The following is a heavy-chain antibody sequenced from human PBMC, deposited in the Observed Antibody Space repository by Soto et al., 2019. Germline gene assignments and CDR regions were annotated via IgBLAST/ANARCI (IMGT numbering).Heavy chain of an antibody. CDR1: GGSISNSNW. CDR2: IFHSGST. D-gene: IGHD1-26*01. J-gene: IGHJ4*02. Sequence: QVQLQESGPGLVKPSGTLSLTCAVLGGSISNSNWWTWVHQPPGKGLDWIGEIFHSGSTNYNSSLMGRVTISVDKANNQFSLKLSSVTAADTAVYYCAHRPIVGAAIWGQGTLVTVSS. CDR3: AHRPIVGAAI. V-gene: IGHV4-4*02.